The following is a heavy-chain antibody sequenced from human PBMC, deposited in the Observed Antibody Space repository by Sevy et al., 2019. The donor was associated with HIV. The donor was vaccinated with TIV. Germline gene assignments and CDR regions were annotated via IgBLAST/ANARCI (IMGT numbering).Heavy chain of an antibody. CDR1: GFTFRSYS. J-gene: IGHJ6*02. D-gene: IGHD1-20*01. V-gene: IGHV3-21*01. CDR3: ARPTSGLSEYEPLDNARFYGMDV. Sequence: GGSLRLSCAASGFTFRSYSMNWVRQAPGRGLEWVSSITSSSSFIFYADSVKGRFTISTANAKNSLFLQMYSLRAEETAVYYCARPTSGLSEYEPLDNARFYGMDVWGQGTTVTVSS. CDR2: ITSSSSFI.